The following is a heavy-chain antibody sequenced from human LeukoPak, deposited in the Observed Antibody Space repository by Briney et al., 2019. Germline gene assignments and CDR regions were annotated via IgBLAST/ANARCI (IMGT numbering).Heavy chain of an antibody. Sequence: GSLRLSCAASGFTFSSYAMGWVRQAPGKGLEWVSAISGSGGSTYYADSVKGRFTISRDNSKSTLYLQMNSLRAEDTAVYYCARSGYSYGLYSSSWCDYWGQGPWSPSPQ. V-gene: IGHV3-23*01. CDR3: ARSGYSYGLYSSSWCDY. CDR2: ISGSGGST. J-gene: IGHJ4*02. D-gene: IGHD5-18*01. CDR1: GFTFSSYA.